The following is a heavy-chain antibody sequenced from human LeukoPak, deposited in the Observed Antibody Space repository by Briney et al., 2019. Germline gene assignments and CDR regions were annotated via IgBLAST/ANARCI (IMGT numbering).Heavy chain of an antibody. CDR2: IDWDDDK. CDR3: ARDTGNIAVAGTGPGDYYYYMDV. CDR1: GFSLSTSGMC. D-gene: IGHD6-19*01. Sequence: ESGPTLVKPTQTLTLTCTFSGFSLSTSGMCVSWIRQPPGKALEWLARIDWDDDKYYSTSLKTRLTISKDTSKNQVVLTMTNMDPVDTATYYCARDTGNIAVAGTGPGDYYYYMDVWGKGTTVTVSS. J-gene: IGHJ6*03. V-gene: IGHV2-70*11.